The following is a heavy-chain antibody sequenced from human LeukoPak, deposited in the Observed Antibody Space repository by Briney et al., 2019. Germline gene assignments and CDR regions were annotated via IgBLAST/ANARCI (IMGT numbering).Heavy chain of an antibody. D-gene: IGHD4-17*01. Sequence: GGSLRLSCASSGFTFPTYGMHWVRQAQGEGLERVAYISYDGNKGYYTDSVKGRFTISRDNSKNMLFLQMSSLRIEDTGVYYCAKDSTRDYGYYGMPESWGQGTLVTVS. CDR2: ISYDGNKG. CDR1: GFTFPTYG. CDR3: AKDSTRDYGYYGMPES. V-gene: IGHV3-30*18. J-gene: IGHJ4*02.